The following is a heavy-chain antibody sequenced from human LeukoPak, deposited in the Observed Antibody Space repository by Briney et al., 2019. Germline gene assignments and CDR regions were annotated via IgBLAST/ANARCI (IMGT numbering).Heavy chain of an antibody. CDR2: INHSGST. V-gene: IGHV4-34*01. CDR3: ARVRAYGDDY. CDR1: GGSFSGYY. Sequence: PSETLSLTCAVYGGSFSGYYWSWIRQPPGKGLEWIGEINHSGSTNYNPSLKSRVTISVDTSKNRFSLKLSSVTAADTAVYYCARVRAYGDDYWGQGTLVTVSS. J-gene: IGHJ4*02. D-gene: IGHD4-17*01.